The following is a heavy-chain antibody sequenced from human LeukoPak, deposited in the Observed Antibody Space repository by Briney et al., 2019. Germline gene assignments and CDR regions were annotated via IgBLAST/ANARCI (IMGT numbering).Heavy chain of an antibody. CDR1: GYSFTSYW. D-gene: IGHD2-2*01. CDR3: ARQGRSSTSCYED. CDR2: IYPGDSDT. J-gene: IGHJ4*02. V-gene: IGHV5-51*01. Sequence: GESLKISCKGSGYSFTSYWIGWVRQMPGKGLEWMGIIYPGDSDTRYSPSFQGQVTISADKSISTAYLQWSGLKASDTAMYYCARQGRSSTSCYEDWGQGTLVTVSS.